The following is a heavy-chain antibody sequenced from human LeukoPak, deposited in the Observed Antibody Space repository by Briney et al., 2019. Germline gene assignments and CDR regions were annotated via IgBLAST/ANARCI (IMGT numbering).Heavy chain of an antibody. D-gene: IGHD6-13*01. J-gene: IGHJ4*02. CDR3: ASSIAAAGSGYFDY. Sequence: SETLSLTCTVSGGSISSGDYYWSWIRQPPGKGLEWIGCIYYSGSTYYNPSLESRVTISVDTSKNQFSLKLSSVTAADTAVYYCASSIAAAGSGYFDYWGQGTLVTVSS. CDR1: GGSISSGDYY. V-gene: IGHV4-30-4*01. CDR2: IYYSGST.